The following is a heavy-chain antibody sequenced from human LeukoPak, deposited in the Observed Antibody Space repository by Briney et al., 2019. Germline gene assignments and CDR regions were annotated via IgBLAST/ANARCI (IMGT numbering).Heavy chain of an antibody. V-gene: IGHV3-74*03. D-gene: IGHD2-8*01. J-gene: IGHJ4*02. Sequence: PGGSLRLSCAASEFTVSSNYMSWVRQAPGKGLVWVSRINSDGRDTKYADSVKGRFTISRDNAKNTLYLQMNSLRAEDTAVYYCARGSCTNGVCYFSYWGQGTPVTVSS. CDR1: EFTVSSNY. CDR2: INSDGRDT. CDR3: ARGSCTNGVCYFSY.